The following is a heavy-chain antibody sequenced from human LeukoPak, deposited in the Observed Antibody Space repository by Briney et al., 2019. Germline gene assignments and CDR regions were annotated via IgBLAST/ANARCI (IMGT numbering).Heavy chain of an antibody. CDR2: ISYDGSNK. D-gene: IGHD5-18*01. J-gene: IGHJ4*02. CDR1: GFTFSSYA. CDR3: AREAYSYGYIDY. Sequence: GRPLRLSCAASGFTFSSYAMHWVRQAPGKGPEWVAVISYDGSNKYYADSVKGRFTISRDNSKNTLYLQMNSLRAEDTAVYYCAREAYSYGYIDYWGQGTLVTVSS. V-gene: IGHV3-30*04.